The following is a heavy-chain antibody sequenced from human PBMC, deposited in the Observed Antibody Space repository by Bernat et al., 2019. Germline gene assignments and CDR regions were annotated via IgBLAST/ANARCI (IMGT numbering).Heavy chain of an antibody. V-gene: IGHV3-33*01. Sequence: QVQLVESGGGVVQPGRSLTLSCAASGFTFSSYGMHWVRQAPGKELEWVAVIWYDGSHKYYADSVKGRFTISRDNSKNTLYLQMNSLRDEDTAVYYCAGAAIRSGIEAAGTLDYWGQGTLVTVSS. CDR1: GFTFSSYG. J-gene: IGHJ4*02. CDR3: AGAAIRSGIEAAGTLDY. CDR2: IWYDGSHK. D-gene: IGHD6-13*01.